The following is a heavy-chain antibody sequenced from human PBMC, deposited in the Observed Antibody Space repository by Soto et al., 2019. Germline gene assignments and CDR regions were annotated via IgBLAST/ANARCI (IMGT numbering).Heavy chain of an antibody. CDR3: ARDTYANFDY. Sequence: ASVQVSCKASGYTFTAYYMHWLRQAPGQGLEWMGWVNPGNGTTSFAQKFQGRVTMTRDTSISTAYMELSGLRSDDTAMYYCARDTYANFDYWGQGTLVTVSS. J-gene: IGHJ4*02. D-gene: IGHD2-8*01. V-gene: IGHV1-2*02. CDR1: GYTFTAYY. CDR2: VNPGNGTT.